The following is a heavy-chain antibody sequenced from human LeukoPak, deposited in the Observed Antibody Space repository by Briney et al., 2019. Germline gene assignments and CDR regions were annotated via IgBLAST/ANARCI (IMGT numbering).Heavy chain of an antibody. Sequence: PSETLSLTCAVYGGSFSGYYWSWIRQPPGKGLEWIGEINHSGSTNYNPSLKSRVTISVDTSKTQFSLRLSSVTAADTAVYYCARHGSGYYPYYFDYWGQGTLVTVSS. V-gene: IGHV4-34*01. CDR3: ARHGSGYYPYYFDY. CDR1: GGSFSGYY. J-gene: IGHJ4*02. CDR2: INHSGST. D-gene: IGHD3-3*01.